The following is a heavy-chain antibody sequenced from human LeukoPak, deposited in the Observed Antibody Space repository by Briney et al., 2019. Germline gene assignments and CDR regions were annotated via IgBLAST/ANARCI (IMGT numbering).Heavy chain of an antibody. V-gene: IGHV3-7*03. Sequence: GGSLRLSCAASGFAFSSYWMNWARQAPGKGLEWVASINHNGNVNYYVDSVKGRFTISRDNAKNSLYLRMSNLRAEDTAVYFCARGGGLDVWGQGATVTVSS. CDR2: INHNGNVN. CDR1: GFAFSSYW. CDR3: ARGGGLDV. J-gene: IGHJ6*02. D-gene: IGHD3-16*01.